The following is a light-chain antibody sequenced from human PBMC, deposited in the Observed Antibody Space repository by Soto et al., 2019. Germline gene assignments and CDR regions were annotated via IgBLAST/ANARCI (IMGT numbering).Light chain of an antibody. CDR1: RSDIGDSNF. CDR3: ASFRSGTILV. V-gene: IGLV2-14*01. CDR2: EVT. J-gene: IGLJ1*01. Sequence: QSALTQPASVSGSPGQSVTISCTGPRSDIGDSNFISWYRHSPGKAPRLLIYEVTNRPSGVSKRFSGSKAGNTASLTISGLLDDDEADYFCASFRSGTILVFGTGTKVTVL.